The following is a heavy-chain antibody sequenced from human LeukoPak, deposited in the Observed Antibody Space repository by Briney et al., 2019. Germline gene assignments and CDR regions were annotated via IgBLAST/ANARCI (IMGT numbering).Heavy chain of an antibody. V-gene: IGHV3-48*03. CDR2: ISSSSSTI. CDR1: GFTFSSYE. CDR3: ARGEWFGELYY. Sequence: AGGSLRLSCAASGFTFSSYEMNWVRQAPGKGLEWVSYISSSSSTIYYADSVKGRFTISRDNAKNSLYLQMNSLRAEDTAVYYCARGEWFGELYYWGQGTLVTVSS. D-gene: IGHD3-10*01. J-gene: IGHJ4*02.